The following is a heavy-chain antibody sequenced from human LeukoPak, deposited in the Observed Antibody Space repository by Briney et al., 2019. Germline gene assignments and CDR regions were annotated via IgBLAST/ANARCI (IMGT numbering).Heavy chain of an antibody. CDR1: GGSISSGSYY. J-gene: IGHJ4*02. CDR2: IYTSGST. V-gene: IGHV4-61*02. D-gene: IGHD3-9*01. CDR3: ARSGYYDILTGLLYFDY. Sequence: SQTLSLTCTVSGGSISSGSYYWSWIRQPAGKGLEWIGRIYTSGSTNYNPSLKSRVTISVDTSKSQFSLKLSSVTAADTAVYYCARSGYYDILTGLLYFDYWGQGTLVTVSS.